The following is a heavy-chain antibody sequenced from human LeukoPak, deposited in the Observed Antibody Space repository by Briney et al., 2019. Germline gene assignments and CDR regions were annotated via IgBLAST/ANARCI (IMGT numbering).Heavy chain of an antibody. J-gene: IGHJ4*02. Sequence: GGSLRLPCAASGFTFSSYGMHWVRQAPGKGLEWVAVISYDGSNKYYADSVKGRFTISRDNSKNTLYLQMNSLRAEDTAVYYCAGGGIAVAANYWGQGTLVTVSS. CDR2: ISYDGSNK. CDR3: AGGGIAVAANY. CDR1: GFTFSSYG. D-gene: IGHD6-19*01. V-gene: IGHV3-30*03.